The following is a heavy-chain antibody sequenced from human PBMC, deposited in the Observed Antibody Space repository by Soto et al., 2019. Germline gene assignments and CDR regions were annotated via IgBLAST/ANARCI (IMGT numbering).Heavy chain of an antibody. V-gene: IGHV3-23*01. CDR2: ISGSGGSI. D-gene: IGHD3-22*01. CDR3: AKGRVGGYYYFDY. CDR1: GFTFSSYA. J-gene: IGHJ4*02. Sequence: GGSLRLSCAASGFTFSSYAMSWVRQAPGKGLEWVSAISGSGGSIYYADSVKGRFTISRDNSKNTLYLQMNSLRAEDTAVYYCAKGRVGGYYYFDYWGQGTLVTVSS.